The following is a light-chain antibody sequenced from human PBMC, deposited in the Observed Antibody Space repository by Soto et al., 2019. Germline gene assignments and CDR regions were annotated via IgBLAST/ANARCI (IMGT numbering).Light chain of an antibody. Sequence: EIWMTQSPATLSLSPWERATLSCRASQSFRSNLAWYHQRPGQAPRLLIYGASTRTTGIPDRFSGSGSGTDFTLTIGRLEPGDFAVYYCLHYGGSPLTFGQGTRLEIK. V-gene: IGKV3-20*01. J-gene: IGKJ5*01. CDR1: QSFRSN. CDR3: LHYGGSPLT. CDR2: GAS.